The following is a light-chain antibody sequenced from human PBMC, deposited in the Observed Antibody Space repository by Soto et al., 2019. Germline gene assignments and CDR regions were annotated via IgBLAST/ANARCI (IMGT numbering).Light chain of an antibody. CDR2: EVS. J-gene: IGLJ1*01. CDR1: SSDVGGYNY. V-gene: IGLV2-14*01. CDR3: SSYTSSSTFYV. Sequence: QSALTQPASVSGSPGQSITISCTGTSSDVGGYNYVSWYQQHPGKAPKLMIYEVSNRPSGVSNRFAGSKSGNTASLTISGLQVEDEADYYCSSYTSSSTFYVFGTGTKLTVL.